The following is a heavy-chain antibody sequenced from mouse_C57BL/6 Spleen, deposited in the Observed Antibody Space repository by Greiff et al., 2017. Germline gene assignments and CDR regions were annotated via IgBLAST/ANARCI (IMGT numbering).Heavy chain of an antibody. J-gene: IGHJ4*01. V-gene: IGHV1-55*01. Sequence: QVQLQQPGAELVKPGASVKMSCKASGYTFTSYWITWVKQRPGQGLEWIGEIYPGSGSTNYNEKFKSKATLTVDTSSSTAYMLLSSLTSEDSAVYYCARNSNYFYYAMDYWGQGTSVTVSS. CDR2: IYPGSGST. CDR3: ARNSNYFYYAMDY. CDR1: GYTFTSYW. D-gene: IGHD2-5*01.